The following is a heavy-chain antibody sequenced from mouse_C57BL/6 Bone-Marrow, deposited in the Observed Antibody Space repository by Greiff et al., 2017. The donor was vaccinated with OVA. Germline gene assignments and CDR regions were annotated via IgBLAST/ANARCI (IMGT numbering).Heavy chain of an antibody. Sequence: EVKLVESGGDLVKPGASLKLSCAASGFTFSSYGMSWVRQTPDKRLEWVATISSGGSYTYYPDSVKGRFTISRDNAKNTLYLQMSSLKSEDTAMYYCARFPYGFYAMDYWGQGTSVTVSS. CDR1: GFTFSSYG. CDR3: ARFPYGFYAMDY. V-gene: IGHV5-6*01. D-gene: IGHD1-1*02. J-gene: IGHJ4*01. CDR2: ISSGGSYT.